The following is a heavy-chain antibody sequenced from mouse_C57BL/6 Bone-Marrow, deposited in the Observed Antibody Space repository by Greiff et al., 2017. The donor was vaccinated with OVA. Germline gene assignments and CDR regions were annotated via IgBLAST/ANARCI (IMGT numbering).Heavy chain of an antibody. CDR2: IDPNSGGT. V-gene: IGHV1-62-3*01. CDR3: ARSPWAAQATWFAY. D-gene: IGHD3-2*02. Sequence: QVQLKQPGAELVKPGASVKLSCKASGYTFTSYWMHWVKQRPGRGLEWIGRIDPNSGGTKYNEKFKSKATLTVDKPSSTAYMQLSSLTSEDSAVYFCARSPWAAQATWFAYWGQGTLVTVSA. CDR1: GYTFTSYW. J-gene: IGHJ3*01.